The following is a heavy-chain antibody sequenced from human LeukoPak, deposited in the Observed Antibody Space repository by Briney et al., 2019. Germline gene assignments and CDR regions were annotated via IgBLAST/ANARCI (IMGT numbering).Heavy chain of an antibody. CDR1: GGSISSGGYY. Sequence: PSETLSLTCTVSGGSISSGGYYWSWIRQHPGGGLEWIGYIYYSGSTYYNPSLKSRVTISVNTSKNQFSLKLSSVTAADTAVYYCARTYDSSGYYYYFDYWGQGTLVTVSS. CDR3: ARTYDSSGYYYYFDY. CDR2: IYYSGST. V-gene: IGHV4-31*03. J-gene: IGHJ4*02. D-gene: IGHD3-22*01.